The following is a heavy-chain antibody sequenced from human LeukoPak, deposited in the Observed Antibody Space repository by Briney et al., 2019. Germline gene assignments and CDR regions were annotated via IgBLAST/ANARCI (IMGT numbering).Heavy chain of an antibody. Sequence: ASVKVSCKASGGTFSSYAISWVRQAPGQGLEWMGRIIPILGIANYAQKFQGRVTITADKSTSTAYMELSSLRSEDTAVYYCARQAESSSSPRRWFDPWGQGTLVTVSS. V-gene: IGHV1-69*04. D-gene: IGHD2-2*01. CDR2: IIPILGIA. CDR1: GGTFSSYA. CDR3: ARQAESSSSPRRWFDP. J-gene: IGHJ5*02.